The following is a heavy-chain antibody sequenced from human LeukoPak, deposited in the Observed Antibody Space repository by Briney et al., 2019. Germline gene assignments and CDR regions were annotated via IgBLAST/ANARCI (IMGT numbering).Heavy chain of an antibody. V-gene: IGHV4-59*01. Sequence: PSETLSLTCTVSGGSISGYYWSWIRQPPGKGLEWIGYISYSGSTNYNPSLKSRVTTSVDTSKNQFSLKLSSVTAADTAVYYCARDRERAFDIWGQGTLVTVSS. CDR2: ISYSGST. D-gene: IGHD1-26*01. CDR1: GGSISGYY. CDR3: ARDRERAFDI. J-gene: IGHJ3*02.